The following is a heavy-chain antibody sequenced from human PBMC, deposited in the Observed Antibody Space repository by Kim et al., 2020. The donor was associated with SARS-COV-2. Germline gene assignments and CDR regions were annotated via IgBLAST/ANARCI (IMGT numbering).Heavy chain of an antibody. CDR2: ISYDGSNK. Sequence: GGSLRLSCAASGFTFSSYAMHWVRQAPGKGLEWVAVISYDGSNKYYADSVKGRFTISRDNSKNTLYLQMNSLRAEDTAVYYCARGGRRDRIQLWSNWYFDLWGRGTLVTVSS. CDR3: ARGGRRDRIQLWSNWYFDL. CDR1: GFTFSSYA. D-gene: IGHD5-18*01. J-gene: IGHJ2*01. V-gene: IGHV3-30*04.